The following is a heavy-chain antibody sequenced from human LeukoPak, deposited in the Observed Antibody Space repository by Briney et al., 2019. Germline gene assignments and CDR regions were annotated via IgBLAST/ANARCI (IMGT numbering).Heavy chain of an antibody. CDR1: GGTFSSYA. D-gene: IGHD6-19*01. CDR2: IIPILGIA. CDR3: ARDPPDIAVAGRGGDY. V-gene: IGHV1-69*04. Sequence: SVKVSCKASGGTFSSYAISWVRQAPGQGLEWMGRIIPILGIANYAQKFQGRVTITADKSTSTAYMELSSLRSEDTAVYYCARDPPDIAVAGRGGDYWGQGTLVTVSS. J-gene: IGHJ4*02.